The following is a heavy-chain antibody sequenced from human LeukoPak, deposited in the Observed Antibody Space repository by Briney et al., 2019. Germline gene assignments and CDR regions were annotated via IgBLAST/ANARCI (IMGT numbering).Heavy chain of an antibody. J-gene: IGHJ4*02. CDR2: ISGSGGST. Sequence: GGSLRLSCAASGFTFSTYWMSWVRQAPGKGLEWVSAISGSGGSTYYADSVKGRFTISRDNSKNTLYLQMNSLRAEDTAVYYCAKVSHYGDYEDYWGQGTLVTVSS. CDR1: GFTFSTYW. V-gene: IGHV3-23*01. CDR3: AKVSHYGDYEDY. D-gene: IGHD4-17*01.